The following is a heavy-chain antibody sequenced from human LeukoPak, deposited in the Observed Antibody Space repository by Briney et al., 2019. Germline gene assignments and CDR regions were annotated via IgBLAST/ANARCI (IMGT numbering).Heavy chain of an antibody. Sequence: GGSLRLSCAASGFAFSNYAMSWVRQAPGKGLEWVSTVSGSGDSTYYAGSVKGRFTISRNNSKNTLYLQMSSLRAEDTAVYYCAKDLNYDFWSGPHWGQGTLVIVPS. J-gene: IGHJ4*02. CDR1: GFAFSNYA. CDR3: AKDLNYDFWSGPH. CDR2: VSGSGDST. D-gene: IGHD3-3*01. V-gene: IGHV3-23*01.